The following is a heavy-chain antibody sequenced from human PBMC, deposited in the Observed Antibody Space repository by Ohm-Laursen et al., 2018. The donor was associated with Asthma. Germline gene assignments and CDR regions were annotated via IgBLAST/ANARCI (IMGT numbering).Heavy chain of an antibody. V-gene: IGHV3-21*05. D-gene: IGHD4-17*01. CDR1: GFTFTNYN. Sequence: SLRLSCTASGFTFTNYNMHWVRQAPGKGLEWVSYISRGSSDIYYADSVKGRFTISRDNSKNTLYLQMNSLRAEDTAVYYCAKDPNGDYLYYFDYWGQGTLVTVSS. CDR3: AKDPNGDYLYYFDY. CDR2: ISRGSSDI. J-gene: IGHJ4*02.